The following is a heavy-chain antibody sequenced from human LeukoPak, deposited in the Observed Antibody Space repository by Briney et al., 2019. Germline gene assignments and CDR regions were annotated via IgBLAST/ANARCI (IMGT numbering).Heavy chain of an antibody. D-gene: IGHD3-10*01. CDR2: IYTSGIT. Sequence: PSETLSLTCTVSGDAFSDYYWGWIRQPAGTGLEWIGRIYTSGITDYNPSLKSRVTMSVDTSKNQFSLKLNSVTAADTAVYYCAREARNYAGDGYYYGNWGQGTLVTVSS. J-gene: IGHJ4*02. V-gene: IGHV4-4*07. CDR3: AREARNYAGDGYYYGN. CDR1: GDAFSDYY.